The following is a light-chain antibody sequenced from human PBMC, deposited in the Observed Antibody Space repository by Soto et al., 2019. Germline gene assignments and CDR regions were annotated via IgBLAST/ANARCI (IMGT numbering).Light chain of an antibody. CDR1: SSNIGSNY. V-gene: IGLV1-47*01. J-gene: IGLJ1*01. CDR3: AAWDDSLSGFYV. CDR2: RNN. Sequence: QSVLTQPPSASGTPGQRVTISCSGSSSNIGSNYVYCYQQPPGTAPKLLIYRNNQRPSGVPDRFSGSKSGTSASLAISGLRSEDEADYYCAAWDDSLSGFYVFGTGTKVTVL.